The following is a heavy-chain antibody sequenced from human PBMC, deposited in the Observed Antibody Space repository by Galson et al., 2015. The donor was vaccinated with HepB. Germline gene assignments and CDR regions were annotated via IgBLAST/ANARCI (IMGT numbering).Heavy chain of an antibody. CDR1: GFTFSNAW. D-gene: IGHD3-3*01. CDR3: TTEKDFWSGYYYRVDY. J-gene: IGHJ4*02. CDR2: IKSKTDGGTT. V-gene: IGHV3-15*01. Sequence: SLRLSCAASGFTFSNAWMSWVRQAPGKGLEWVGRIKSKTDGGTTDYAAPVKGRFTISRDDSKNTLYLQMNSLKTEDTAVYYCTTEKDFWSGYYYRVDYWGQGTLVTVSS.